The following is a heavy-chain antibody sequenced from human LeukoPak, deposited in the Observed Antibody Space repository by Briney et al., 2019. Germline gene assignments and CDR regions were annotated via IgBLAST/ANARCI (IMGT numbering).Heavy chain of an antibody. Sequence: ASVKVSCKASGGTFSSYAISWVRQALGQGLEWMGRIIPILGIANYAQKFQGRVTITADKSTSTAYMELSSLRSEDTAVYYCARAPLTTVSWFDPWGQGTLVTVSS. V-gene: IGHV1-69*04. CDR2: IIPILGIA. D-gene: IGHD4-11*01. CDR1: GGTFSSYA. CDR3: ARAPLTTVSWFDP. J-gene: IGHJ5*02.